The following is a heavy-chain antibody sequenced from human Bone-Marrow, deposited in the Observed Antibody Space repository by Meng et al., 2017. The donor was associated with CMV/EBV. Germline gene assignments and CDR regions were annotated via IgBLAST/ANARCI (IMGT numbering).Heavy chain of an antibody. J-gene: IGHJ4*02. D-gene: IGHD3-22*01. CDR1: GFTFSSYA. V-gene: IGHV3-23*01. CDR2: ISGSGGST. Sequence: GESLKISCAASGFTFSSYAMSWVRQAPGKGLEWVSAISGSGGSTYYADSVKGRFTISRDNSKNTLYLQMNSLRAEDTAVYYCAKDYGGRYYYDSSGYGDWGQGTRVTVSS. CDR3: AKDYGGRYYYDSSGYGD.